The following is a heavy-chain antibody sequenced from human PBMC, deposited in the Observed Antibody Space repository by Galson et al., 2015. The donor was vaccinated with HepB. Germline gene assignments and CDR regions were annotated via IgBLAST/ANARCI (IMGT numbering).Heavy chain of an antibody. CDR2: ITSNGGRT. V-gene: IGHV3-23*01. D-gene: IGHD2-8*01. CDR1: GLTFSRYA. CDR3: ARDGIMVSNNPYQLHF. Sequence: SLRLSCAASGLTFSRYAMTWVRQAPGKGLEWISSITSNGGRTFYTHSVKGRFTISRDNSRNTVVLQLSSLRPEDTAVYYCARDGIMVSNNPYQLHFWGQGALVSVSS. J-gene: IGHJ4*02.